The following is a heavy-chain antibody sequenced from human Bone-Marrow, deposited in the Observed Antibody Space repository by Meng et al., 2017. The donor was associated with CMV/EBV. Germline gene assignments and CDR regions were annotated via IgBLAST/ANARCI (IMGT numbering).Heavy chain of an antibody. D-gene: IGHD2-2*01. Sequence: SVKVSCKASGATFSSYAISWVRQAPGQRLEWMGGIIPILGIANYAQKFQGRVTITTDESTRTAYMELSSLRSEDTAVYYCARDFVPAATNGYYYNGMDVWGQGTTVTVSS. J-gene: IGHJ6*02. CDR2: IIPILGIA. V-gene: IGHV1-69*10. CDR3: ARDFVPAATNGYYYNGMDV. CDR1: GATFSSYA.